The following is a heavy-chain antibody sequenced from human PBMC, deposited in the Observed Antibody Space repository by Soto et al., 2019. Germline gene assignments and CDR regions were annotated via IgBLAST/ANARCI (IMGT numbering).Heavy chain of an antibody. D-gene: IGHD6-19*01. Sequence: SETLSLTCTVSGGSISSYYWSWIRQPPGKGLEWIGYIYYSGSTNYNPSLKSRVTISVDTSKNQFSLKLSSVTAADTAVYYCARGYSSGWSYNWFDPWGQGTLVTVSS. J-gene: IGHJ5*02. V-gene: IGHV4-59*01. CDR1: GGSISSYY. CDR3: ARGYSSGWSYNWFDP. CDR2: IYYSGST.